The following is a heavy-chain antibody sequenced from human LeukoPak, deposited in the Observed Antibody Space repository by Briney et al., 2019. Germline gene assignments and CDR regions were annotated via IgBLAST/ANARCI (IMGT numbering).Heavy chain of an antibody. Sequence: GGSLRLSCAASGFTFSSNYMSWVRQAPGKGLEWVSSISSSSSYIYYADSVKGRFTISRDNAKNSLYLQMNSLRAEDTAVYYCARDGAMVEYYFDYWGQGTLVTVSS. V-gene: IGHV3-21*01. CDR2: ISSSSSYI. CDR1: GFTFSSNY. CDR3: ARDGAMVEYYFDY. J-gene: IGHJ4*02. D-gene: IGHD5-18*01.